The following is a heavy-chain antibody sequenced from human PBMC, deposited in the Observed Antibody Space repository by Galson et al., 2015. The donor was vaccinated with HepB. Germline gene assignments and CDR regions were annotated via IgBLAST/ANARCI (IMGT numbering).Heavy chain of an antibody. J-gene: IGHJ4*02. CDR1: GFTFSSYA. Sequence: SLRLSCAASGFTFSSYAMNWVRQTPGKGLEWVSAISGTGGSTYYPDSLRGRFSISRDNSKNTLYLQMNSLRAEDTAVYYCAKDLFREYGAGTYYRVRFDNWGQGTLVTVSS. V-gene: IGHV3-23*01. D-gene: IGHD3-10*01. CDR2: ISGTGGST. CDR3: AKDLFREYGAGTYYRVRFDN.